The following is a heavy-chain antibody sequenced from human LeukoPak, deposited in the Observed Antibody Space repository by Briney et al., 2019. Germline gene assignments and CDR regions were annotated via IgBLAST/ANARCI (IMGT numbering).Heavy chain of an antibody. D-gene: IGHD3-10*01. Sequence: SETLSLTCTVSGGSISSYYWSWIRQPAGKGLEWIGRIYTSGSTNYNPSLKSRVTMSVDTSKNQFSLKLSSVTAADTAVYYCAREGGTLWFGELLPHFDYWGQGTLVTVSS. V-gene: IGHV4-4*07. J-gene: IGHJ4*02. CDR2: IYTSGST. CDR1: GGSISSYY. CDR3: AREGGTLWFGELLPHFDY.